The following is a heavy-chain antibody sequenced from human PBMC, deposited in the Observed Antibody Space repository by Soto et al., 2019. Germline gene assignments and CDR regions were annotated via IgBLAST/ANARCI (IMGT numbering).Heavy chain of an antibody. Sequence: PSETLSLTCAVYGGSFSAYYWSWVRQPPGKGLEWIGEIIHSESTKYNPSLESRVTISVDTSKNQFSLKLSSVTAADTAVYYCARQRPTDGRWEFANYYGMDVWGQGTTVTVSS. CDR1: GGSFSAYY. J-gene: IGHJ6*02. V-gene: IGHV4-34*12. CDR3: ARQRPTDGRWEFANYYGMDV. CDR2: IIHSEST. D-gene: IGHD1-26*01.